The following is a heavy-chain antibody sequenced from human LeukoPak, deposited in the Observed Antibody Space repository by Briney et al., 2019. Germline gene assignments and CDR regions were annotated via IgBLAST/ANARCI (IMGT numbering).Heavy chain of an antibody. CDR3: AREGYSPY. CDR2: ISSSSSTI. CDR1: GFTFSSYS. J-gene: IGHJ4*02. D-gene: IGHD6-13*01. Sequence: GGSLRLSCAACGFTFSSYSMNWVRQAPAKGLEGVSYISSSSSTIYYADSLKGRFTISRDNAKHSLYLQMNSVRGEDTAVYYCAREGYSPYWGQGTLVTVSS. V-gene: IGHV3-48*01.